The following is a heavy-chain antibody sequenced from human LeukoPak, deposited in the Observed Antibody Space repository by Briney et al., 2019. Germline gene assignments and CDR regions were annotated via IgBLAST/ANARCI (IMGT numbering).Heavy chain of an antibody. D-gene: IGHD3-3*01. CDR3: AKGPLDYDFWSGYSSLPRNNWFDP. CDR2: IRYDGRNK. CDR1: GFTFSSYG. J-gene: IGHJ5*02. V-gene: IGHV3-30*02. Sequence: PGGSLRLSCAASGFTFSSYGMHWVRQAPGKGLEWVAFIRYDGRNKYYADSVKGRFTISRDNSKNTLYLQMNSLRAEDTAVYYCAKGPLDYDFWSGYSSLPRNNWFDPWGQGTLVTVSS.